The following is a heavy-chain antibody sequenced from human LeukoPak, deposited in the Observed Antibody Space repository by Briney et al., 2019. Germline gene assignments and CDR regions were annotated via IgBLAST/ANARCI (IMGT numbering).Heavy chain of an antibody. V-gene: IGHV3-33*06. CDR3: AKAPPPYYDILTGYYADY. CDR1: GFTFSSYG. CDR2: IWYDGSNK. Sequence: QPGRSLRLSCAASGFTFSSYGMYWVRQAPGKGLEWVAVIWYDGSNKYYADTVKGRFTISRDNSKNTLYLQMNSLRAEDTAVYYCAKAPPPYYDILTGYYADYWGQGTLVTVSS. D-gene: IGHD3-9*01. J-gene: IGHJ4*02.